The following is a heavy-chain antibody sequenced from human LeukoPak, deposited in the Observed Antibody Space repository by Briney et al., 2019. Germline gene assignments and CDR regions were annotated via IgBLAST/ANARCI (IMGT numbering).Heavy chain of an antibody. V-gene: IGHV4-30-4*01. J-gene: IGHJ3*02. D-gene: IGHD3-22*01. Sequence: PSQTLSLTCTISGGSISSGDYYWSWIRQPPGKGLEWIGYIYYSGSTYYNPSLKSRVTISVDTSKNQFSLKLSSVTAADTAVYYCARGAMIVAFDIWGQGTMVTVSS. CDR1: GGSISSGDYY. CDR3: ARGAMIVAFDI. CDR2: IYYSGST.